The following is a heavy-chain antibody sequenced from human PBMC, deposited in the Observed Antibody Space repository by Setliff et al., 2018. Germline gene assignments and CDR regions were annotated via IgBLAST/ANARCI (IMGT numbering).Heavy chain of an antibody. CDR1: GYSFISYD. Sequence: ASVKVSCKASGYSFISYDINWVRQAPGQGLEWMGWMNPERDNTGYAQKFQGRVTMTGHASINTAYMELTSLTSEDTAVYYCVRNPLGPEASTPGGYWGQGTLVNVSS. V-gene: IGHV1-8*01. J-gene: IGHJ4*02. D-gene: IGHD3-16*01. CDR2: MNPERDNT. CDR3: VRNPLGPEASTPGGY.